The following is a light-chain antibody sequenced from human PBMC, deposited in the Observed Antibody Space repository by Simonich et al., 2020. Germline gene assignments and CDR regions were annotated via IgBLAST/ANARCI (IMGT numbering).Light chain of an antibody. CDR3: VLYMGSGISV. V-gene: IGLV6-57*01. Sequence: NFMLTQPHSVSESPGKTVTISCTRSSGSIASNYVQWYQQRPGSSPTTVIYEDNQRPSGVPDRFSGSIDSSSNSASLTITGAQADDESDYYCVLYMGSGISVFGGGTKLTVL. CDR2: EDN. CDR1: SGSIASNY. J-gene: IGLJ2*01.